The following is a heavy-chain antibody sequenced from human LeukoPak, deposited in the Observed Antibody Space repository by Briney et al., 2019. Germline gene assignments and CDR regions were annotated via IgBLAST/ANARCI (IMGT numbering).Heavy chain of an antibody. CDR3: ARDRGTVTKYYGMDV. CDR2: ISSSSSTI. V-gene: IGHV3-48*04. Sequence: GGSLRLSCAASGFTFSSYSMNWVRQAPGKGLEWVSYISSSSSTIYYADSVKGRFTISRDNAKNSLYLQMNSLRAEDTAVYYCARDRGTVTKYYGMDVWGQGTTVTVSS. CDR1: GFTFSSYS. J-gene: IGHJ6*02. D-gene: IGHD4-17*01.